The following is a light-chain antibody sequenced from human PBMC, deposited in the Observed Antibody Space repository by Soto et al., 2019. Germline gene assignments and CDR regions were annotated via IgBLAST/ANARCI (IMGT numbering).Light chain of an antibody. CDR1: TSNIGKNF. V-gene: IGLV1-51*01. J-gene: IGLJ1*01. CDR2: DNN. Sequence: QSVLTQPPSVSAAPGQKVTITCSGSTSNIGKNFISWYQQVPGTAPKLLIYDNNQRPLGIPDRFSGSKSGTSGTLDISGLQSGDEADYYCGAWDTNLSAGVFXPGTKVTVL. CDR3: GAWDTNLSAGV.